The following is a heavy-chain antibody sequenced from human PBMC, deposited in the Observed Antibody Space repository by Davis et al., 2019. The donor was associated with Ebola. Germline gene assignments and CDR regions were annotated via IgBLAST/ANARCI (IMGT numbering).Heavy chain of an antibody. CDR1: GGSISAYY. CDR2: IYYSGST. V-gene: IGHV4-59*01. CDR3: ARGTSGAEH. D-gene: IGHD7-27*01. J-gene: IGHJ4*02. Sequence: MPSETLSLTCTVSGGSISAYYWSWIRQPPGKALECIGYIYYSGSTNYNPSLKSRVTISVDTSKNQFSLKLRSVTAADTAVYYCARGTSGAEHWGQGTLATVSS.